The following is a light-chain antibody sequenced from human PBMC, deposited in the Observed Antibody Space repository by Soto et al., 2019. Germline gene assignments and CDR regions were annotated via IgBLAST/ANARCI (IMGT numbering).Light chain of an antibody. CDR2: WAS. J-gene: IGKJ2*01. Sequence: DIVMTQSPEYLAVSLGERATINCKSSQNVLYSSNNKNLIAWYQQKPGQPPKLLIYWASTRESGVPDRFSGRGSGRDFSLTMRSLQTEDVDVCYCQQYYRPPRYTFGQGTRLEIK. CDR3: QQYYRPPRYT. V-gene: IGKV4-1*01. CDR1: QNVLYSSNNKNL.